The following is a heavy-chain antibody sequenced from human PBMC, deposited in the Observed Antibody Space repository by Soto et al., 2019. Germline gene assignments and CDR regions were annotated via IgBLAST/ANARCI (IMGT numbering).Heavy chain of an antibody. CDR3: ATPERAAAGTGVFDY. D-gene: IGHD6-13*01. J-gene: IGHJ4*02. Sequence: QVQLVQSGAEVKKPGSSVKVSCKASGGTFSSYAISWVRQAPGQGLEWMGGIIPIFGTANYAQKFQGRVTITADESTSTAYMELSSLRSEDTAVYHCATPERAAAGTGVFDYWGQGTLVTVSS. CDR2: IIPIFGTA. CDR1: GGTFSSYA. V-gene: IGHV1-69*01.